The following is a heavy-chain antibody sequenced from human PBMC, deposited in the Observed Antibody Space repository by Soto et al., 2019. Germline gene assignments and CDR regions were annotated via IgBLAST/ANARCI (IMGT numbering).Heavy chain of an antibody. Sequence: GGSPILCSGASGFNVGNPNTTWVRQPPGKGLECVSVIYTAGGTNYADSVKGRFIISRDNSKNTLYLQMNSLRAEDTAVYYCARALPVAKGGFDPWGQGTLVTVSS. CDR3: ARALPVAKGGFDP. J-gene: IGHJ5*02. V-gene: IGHV3-53*01. D-gene: IGHD2-2*01. CDR1: GFNVGNPN. CDR2: IYTAGGT.